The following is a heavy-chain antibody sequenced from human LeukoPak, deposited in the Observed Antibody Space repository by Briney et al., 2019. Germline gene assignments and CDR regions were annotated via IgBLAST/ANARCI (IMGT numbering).Heavy chain of an antibody. CDR2: INPSGGGT. CDR1: GYTFTRYY. D-gene: IGHD1-26*01. CDR3: ARGPYRYFDY. V-gene: IGHV1-46*01. J-gene: IGHJ4*02. Sequence: GASVKVSCKASGYTFTRYYIHWVRQAPGQGLEWMGIINPSGGGTSYTQKLQGRVTMTGDTSTSTVYMELSSLRSEDTAVYYCARGPYRYFDYWGQGTLVTVSS.